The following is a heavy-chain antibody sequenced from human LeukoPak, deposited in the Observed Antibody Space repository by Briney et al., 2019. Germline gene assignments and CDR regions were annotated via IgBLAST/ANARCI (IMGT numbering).Heavy chain of an antibody. Sequence: SETLSLTCTVSGGSISSYYWSWIRQPPGKGLEWIGYIYYSGSTNYNPSLKSRVTISVDTSKNQFSLKLSSVTAADTAVYYCARSAASYYYYMDVWGKGTTVTISS. D-gene: IGHD6-13*01. CDR2: IYYSGST. V-gene: IGHV4-59*01. CDR1: GGSISSYY. J-gene: IGHJ6*03. CDR3: ARSAASYYYYMDV.